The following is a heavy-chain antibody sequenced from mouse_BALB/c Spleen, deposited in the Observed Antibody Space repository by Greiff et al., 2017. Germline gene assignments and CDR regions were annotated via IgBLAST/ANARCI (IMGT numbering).Heavy chain of an antibody. CDR2: ISSGGST. Sequence: EVQGVESGGGLVKPGGSLKLSCAASGFTFSSYAMSWVRQTPEKRLEWVASISSGGSTYYPDSVKGRFTISRDNARNILYLQMSSLRSEDTAMYYCARWRATVVAPYAMDYWGQGTSVTVSS. V-gene: IGHV5-6-5*01. CDR3: ARWRATVVAPYAMDY. CDR1: GFTFSSYA. D-gene: IGHD1-1*01. J-gene: IGHJ4*01.